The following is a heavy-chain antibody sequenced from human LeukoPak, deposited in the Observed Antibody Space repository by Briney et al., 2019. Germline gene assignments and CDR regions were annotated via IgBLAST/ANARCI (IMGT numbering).Heavy chain of an antibody. Sequence: GASVKVSCKASGYTFTSYGISWVRQAPGQGLEWMGGIIPIFGTANYAQKFQGRVTITADESTSTAYMELSSLRSEDTAVYYCAKADYYDSSGYGEWGQGTLVTVSS. CDR1: GYTFTSYG. CDR3: AKADYYDSSGYGE. J-gene: IGHJ4*02. CDR2: IIPIFGTA. D-gene: IGHD3-22*01. V-gene: IGHV1-69*13.